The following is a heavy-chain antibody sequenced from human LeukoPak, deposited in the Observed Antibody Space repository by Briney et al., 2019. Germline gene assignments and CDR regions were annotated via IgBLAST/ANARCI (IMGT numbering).Heavy chain of an antibody. V-gene: IGHV1-18*04. CDR2: ISAYNGNT. D-gene: IGHD1-26*01. CDR1: GYTFTVFH. J-gene: IGHJ6*03. CDR3: ARVGVGATQRNYYYMDV. Sequence: ASVKVSCKASGYTFTVFHMHWVRQAPGQGLEWMGWISAYNGNTNYAQKLQGRVTMTTDTSTSTAYMELRSLRSDDTAVYYCARVGVGATQRNYYYMDVWGKGTTVTVSS.